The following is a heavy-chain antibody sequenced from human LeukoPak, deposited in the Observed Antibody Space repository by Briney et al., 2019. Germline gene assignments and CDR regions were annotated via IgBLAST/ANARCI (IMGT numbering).Heavy chain of an antibody. J-gene: IGHJ4*02. CDR2: ISGSGGST. D-gene: IGHD1-26*01. V-gene: IGHV3-23*01. Sequence: QAGGSLRLSCTPSGFTFSSDAINWGRHAPQEGVEWVSAISGSGGSTKYADSVKGRFTISRDNSKNTLFLQMNNLRADDTAVYYCAKGRWELLRLPFDYWGQGTLVTVYS. CDR3: AKGRWELLRLPFDY. CDR1: GFTFSSDA.